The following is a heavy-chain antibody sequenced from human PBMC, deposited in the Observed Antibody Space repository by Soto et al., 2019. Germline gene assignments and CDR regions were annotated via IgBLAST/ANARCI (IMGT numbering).Heavy chain of an antibody. CDR1: GETVTSPY. D-gene: IGHD6-19*01. CDR2: MHYTGFS. V-gene: IGHV4-59*02. Sequence: PSETTSLTCSFSGETVTSPYLTEIRQSPEKGLEWIGYMHYTGFSHYNPSLKSRLTISVDKSKNQFTLQMDTLRAEDTAIYYCARAPEQRPIDYWGHGSLVTVSS. J-gene: IGHJ4*01. CDR3: ARAPEQRPIDY.